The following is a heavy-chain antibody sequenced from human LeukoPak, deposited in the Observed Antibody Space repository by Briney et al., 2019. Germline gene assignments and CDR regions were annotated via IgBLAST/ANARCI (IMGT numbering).Heavy chain of an antibody. V-gene: IGHV1-2*02. CDR1: GYTFTGYY. CDR3: ARDLERYYDFWSGYYGYYYMDV. Sequence: ASVKVSCKASGYTFTGYYMHWVRQAPGQGLEWMGWINPNSGGTNYAQKFQGRVTMTRDTSTSTAYMELRSLRSDDTAVYYCARDLERYYDFWSGYYGYYYMDVWGKGTTVTVSS. J-gene: IGHJ6*03. D-gene: IGHD3-3*01. CDR2: INPNSGGT.